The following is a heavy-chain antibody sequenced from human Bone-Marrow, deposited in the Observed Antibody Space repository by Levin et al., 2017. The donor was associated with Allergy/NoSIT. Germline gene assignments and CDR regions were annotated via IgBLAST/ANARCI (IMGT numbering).Heavy chain of an antibody. J-gene: IGHJ6*02. CDR1: GSSISSGYF. D-gene: IGHD5-24*01. CDR3: VKGVYRDGWAAGMDV. CDR2: IFHTGST. V-gene: IGHV4-38-2*01. Sequence: SETLSLTCAVSGSSISSGYFWGWVRQPPGKGLEWIASIFHTGSTYYNPSLKSRVTIKVDTSKNEFYLTMTSVSASDTALYYCVKGVYRDGWAAGMDVWGQGTTVTVSS.